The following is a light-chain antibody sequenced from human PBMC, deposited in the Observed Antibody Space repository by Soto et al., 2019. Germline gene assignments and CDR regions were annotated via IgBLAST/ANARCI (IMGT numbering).Light chain of an antibody. J-gene: IGLJ2*01. Sequence: QSALTQPPSTSGSPGQSVTISCTGTSSDVGGYNYVSCDQQHPGKVPKLLIYEIKKRPAGVPYRFSGSKSGNTASLTVSGLQADDDADYYCSSHAGSNNLLFGGGTKLTVL. V-gene: IGLV2-8*01. CDR3: SSHAGSNNLL. CDR2: EIK. CDR1: SSDVGGYNY.